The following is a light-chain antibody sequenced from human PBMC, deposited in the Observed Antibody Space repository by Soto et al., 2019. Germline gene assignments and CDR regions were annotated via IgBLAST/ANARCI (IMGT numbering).Light chain of an antibody. CDR1: QSVSSSTY. CDR2: DAS. CDR3: QQRSNWPLT. J-gene: IGKJ4*01. Sequence: EIVLTQSPGTLSLSPGERATLSCRASQSVSSSTYLAWYQQKAGQAPRLLIYDASSRATGIPDRFSGSGSRTDFTLTISRLEPEDFAVYYCQQRSNWPLTFGGGTKVEIK. V-gene: IGKV3D-20*02.